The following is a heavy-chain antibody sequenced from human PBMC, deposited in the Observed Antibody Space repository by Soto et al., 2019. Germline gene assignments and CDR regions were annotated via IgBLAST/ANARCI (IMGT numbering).Heavy chain of an antibody. CDR2: ISYDGSNK. CDR3: AKRKLRYFDWSFMDV. D-gene: IGHD3-9*01. J-gene: IGHJ6*02. CDR1: GFTFSSYG. V-gene: IGHV3-30*18. Sequence: GGSLRLSCAASGFTFSSYGMHWVRQAPGKVLEWVAVISYDGSNKYYADSVKGRFTISRDNSKNTLYLQMNSLRAEDTAVYYCAKRKLRYFDWSFMDVWGQGTTVTVSS.